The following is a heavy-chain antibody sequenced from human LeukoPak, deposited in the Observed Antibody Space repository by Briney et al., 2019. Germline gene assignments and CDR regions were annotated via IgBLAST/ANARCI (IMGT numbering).Heavy chain of an antibody. CDR2: ISGSGGST. J-gene: IGHJ6*02. Sequence: GGSLRLSCAASGFTFSSYAMSWVRQAPGKGLEWVSAISGSGGSTYYADSVKGRFTISRDNSKNTLYLQMNSLRAEDTAVYYCAKDGIWEQWLVRTYYYYGMDVWGQGTTVTVSS. CDR1: GFTFSSYA. CDR3: AKDGIWEQWLVRTYYYYGMDV. V-gene: IGHV3-23*01. D-gene: IGHD6-19*01.